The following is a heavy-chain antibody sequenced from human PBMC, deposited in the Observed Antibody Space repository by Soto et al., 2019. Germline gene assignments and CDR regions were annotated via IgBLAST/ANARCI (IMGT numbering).Heavy chain of an antibody. CDR2: ISGSGSTT. CDR3: ARSSLTYFEY. Sequence: PGGSLRLSCTASGFTFSDYYMSWIRQAPGKGLEWLAYISGSGSTTYYTDSVKGRFAISRDNARTSLYLQINSLRVEDSAVYYCARSSLTYFEYLGPGTLVTVSS. J-gene: IGHJ4*02. CDR1: GFTFSDYY. V-gene: IGHV3-11*01.